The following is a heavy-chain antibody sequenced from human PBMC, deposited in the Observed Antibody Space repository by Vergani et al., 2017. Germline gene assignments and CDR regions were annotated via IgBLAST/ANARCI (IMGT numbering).Heavy chain of an antibody. CDR3: ARDEGIAAAETNYYYYYGMDV. V-gene: IGHV1-69*01. Sequence: QVQLVQSGAEVKKPGSSVKVSCKASGGTFSSYAISWVRQAPGQGLEWMGGIIPIFGTANYAQKFQGRVTITADESTSTAYMELSSLRSEDTAVYYCARDEGIAAAETNYYYYYGMDVWGQGTTVTVSS. J-gene: IGHJ6*02. CDR1: GGTFSSYA. D-gene: IGHD6-13*01. CDR2: IIPIFGTA.